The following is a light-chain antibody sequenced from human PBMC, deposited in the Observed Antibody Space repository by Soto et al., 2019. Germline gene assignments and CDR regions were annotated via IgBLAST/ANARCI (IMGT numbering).Light chain of an antibody. J-gene: IGLJ1*01. Sequence: QSALTQPPSVSAAPGQKVTISCSGSSSNIGNNYVSWYQQLPGTAPKLLIYDNNKRPSGIPDRFSGSKSGTSATLGITGLQTGDGADYYCGTWDSRLYIFGTGTKVTVL. CDR2: DNN. V-gene: IGLV1-51*01. CDR3: GTWDSRLYI. CDR1: SSNIGNNY.